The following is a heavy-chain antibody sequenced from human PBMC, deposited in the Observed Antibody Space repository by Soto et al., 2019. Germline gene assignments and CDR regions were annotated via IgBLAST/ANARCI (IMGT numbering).Heavy chain of an antibody. CDR1: GGSFTSNNW. CDR2: IYRTGST. CDR3: ASRDPGTSVDY. Sequence: QVQLQESGPGLVKPSGTLSLTCAVSGGSFTSNNWWTWVRQPPGQGLEWIGEIYRTGSTNYNPSLKSRVTISLDKSENQFSLQVPSLTAADTAVYYCASRDPGTSVDYWGHGTLVTVSS. V-gene: IGHV4-4*02. J-gene: IGHJ4*01. D-gene: IGHD1-7*01.